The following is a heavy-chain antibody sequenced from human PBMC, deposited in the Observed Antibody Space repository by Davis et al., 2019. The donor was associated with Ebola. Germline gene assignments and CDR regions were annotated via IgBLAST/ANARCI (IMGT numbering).Heavy chain of an antibody. CDR2: VNHSATP. CDR3: VNALRHGYSGDFRVGD. CDR1: GGSFSGYY. Sequence: MPSETLSLTCAVYGGSFSGYYWSWIRQPPGKGLEWIGAVNHSATPNYNPSLKSRVTISIDRSKNQFSLKLTSVTAADTAVYYCVNALRHGYSGDFRVGDWGQGTLVTVSS. D-gene: IGHD5-24*01. J-gene: IGHJ4*02. V-gene: IGHV4-34*01.